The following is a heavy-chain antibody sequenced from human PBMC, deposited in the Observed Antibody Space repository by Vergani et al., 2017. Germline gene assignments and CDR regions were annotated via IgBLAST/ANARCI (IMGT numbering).Heavy chain of an antibody. CDR3: VKDNDYDADGPFDL. Sequence: LVEAGGGLVQPGGSLRLSCTASGFTFQAFAFHWVRQVSGGGLEWVSGIDRNYGVKNGNSFEGRFSISRDNAKKAVFLQMNNLSHEDTALYFCVKDNDYDADGPFDLWGRGTLVTVSS. J-gene: IGHJ2*01. CDR2: IDRNYGVK. V-gene: IGHV3-9*01. D-gene: IGHD3-16*01. CDR1: GFTFQAFA.